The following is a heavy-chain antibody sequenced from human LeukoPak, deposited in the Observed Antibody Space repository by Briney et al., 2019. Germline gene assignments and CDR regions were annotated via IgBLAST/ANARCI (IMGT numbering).Heavy chain of an antibody. CDR1: GYTFTSYD. CDR2: MNPNSGNT. Sequence: ASVKVSCKASGYTFTSYDINWVRQATGQGLEWMGWMNPNSGNTGYAQKFQGRVTITRNTSISTAYMELSSLRSEDTAVYYRARGGSFDSSGYYYLDYWGQGTLVTVSS. V-gene: IGHV1-8*03. CDR3: ARGGSFDSSGYYYLDY. D-gene: IGHD3-22*01. J-gene: IGHJ4*02.